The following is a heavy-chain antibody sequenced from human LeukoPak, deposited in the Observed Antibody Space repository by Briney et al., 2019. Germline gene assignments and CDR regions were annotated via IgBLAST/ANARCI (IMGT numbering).Heavy chain of an antibody. CDR3: ARTPRPPWAPSDY. V-gene: IGHV3-21*01. D-gene: IGHD3-16*01. J-gene: IGHJ4*02. CDR1: GFTFSSYN. Sequence: GGSLRLSCAASGFTFSSYNMNWVRQAPGKGLEWVSSISSSSSYIYYADSVKGRFTISRDNAKNSLYLQMNSLRAEDTAVYYCARTPRPPWAPSDYWGQGTLVTVSS. CDR2: ISSSSSYI.